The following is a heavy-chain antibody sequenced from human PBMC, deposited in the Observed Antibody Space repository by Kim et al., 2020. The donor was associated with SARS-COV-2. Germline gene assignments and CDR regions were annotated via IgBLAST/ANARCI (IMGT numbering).Heavy chain of an antibody. J-gene: IGHJ4*02. CDR2: IYYSGST. D-gene: IGHD6-19*01. Sequence: SETLSLTCTVSGGSISSSSYYWGWIRQPPGKGLEWIGSIYYSGSTYYNPSLKSRVTISVDTSKNQFSLKLSSVTAADTAVYYCARSMGIAVAGNDYWGQGTLVTVSS. V-gene: IGHV4-39*01. CDR3: ARSMGIAVAGNDY. CDR1: GGSISSSSYY.